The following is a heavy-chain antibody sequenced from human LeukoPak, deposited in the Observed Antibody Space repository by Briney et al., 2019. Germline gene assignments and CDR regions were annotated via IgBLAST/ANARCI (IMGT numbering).Heavy chain of an antibody. CDR3: ARGPNSNWSGLDF. D-gene: IGHD6-6*01. V-gene: IGHV3-74*01. Sequence: GGSLRLSCTASGFSFSGHWMHWARQLPGKGLVWVSRISPTGSTTSYADSVKGRFTVSRDSAKNTLYLQVNNLRAEDTAVYYCARGPNSNWSGLDFWGQGTLLTVSS. J-gene: IGHJ4*02. CDR1: GFSFSGHW. CDR2: ISPTGSTT.